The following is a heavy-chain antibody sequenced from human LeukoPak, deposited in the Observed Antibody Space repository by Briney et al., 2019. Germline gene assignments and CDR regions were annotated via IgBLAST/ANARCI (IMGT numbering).Heavy chain of an antibody. CDR1: GYTFTGYY. J-gene: IGHJ4*02. Sequence: ASVKVSCKASGYTFTGYYMHWVRQAPGQGLEWMGWINPNSGGTNYAQKFQGRVTMTRDTSISTAYMELSRLRPDDTAVYYCARVITTWRTKDFDYWGQGTLVTVSS. CDR3: ARVITTWRTKDFDY. V-gene: IGHV1-2*02. D-gene: IGHD1-1*01. CDR2: INPNSGGT.